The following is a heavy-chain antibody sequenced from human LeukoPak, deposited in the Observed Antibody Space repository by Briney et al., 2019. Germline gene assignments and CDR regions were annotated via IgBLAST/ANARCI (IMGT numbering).Heavy chain of an antibody. CDR3: ARGPFDYSNYYYYYYMDV. J-gene: IGHJ6*03. D-gene: IGHD4-11*01. Sequence: SVKVSCKACGGTFSSYVISWVRQAPGQGLEWMGGIIPIFGTANYAQKFQGRLTITTDESTSTAYMELSSLRSEDTAVYYCARGPFDYSNYYYYYYMDVWGKGTTVTVSS. CDR2: IIPIFGTA. CDR1: GGTFSSYV. V-gene: IGHV1-69*05.